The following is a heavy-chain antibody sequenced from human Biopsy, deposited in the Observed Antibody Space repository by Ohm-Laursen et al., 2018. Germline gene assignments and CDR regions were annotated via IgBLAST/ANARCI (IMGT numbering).Heavy chain of an antibody. CDR2: IYYSGST. D-gene: IGHD2/OR15-2a*01. CDR3: SRATNSTGWPYNYFYGMDV. CDR1: GGSISCDY. V-gene: IGHV4-59*01. J-gene: IGHJ6*02. Sequence: GTLSLTCTVSGGSISCDYWSWIRQTPGKGLEWIGNIYYSGSTNYNPSLKSRVTISVDTSKNQFSLRLNSVTAADTAVYYCSRATNSTGWPYNYFYGMDVWGQGTTVTVSS.